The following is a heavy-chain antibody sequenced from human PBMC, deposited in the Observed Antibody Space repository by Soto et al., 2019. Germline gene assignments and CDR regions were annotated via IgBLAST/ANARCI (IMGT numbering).Heavy chain of an antibody. V-gene: IGHV3-64D*06. D-gene: IGHD3-10*01. Sequence: GGSLRLSCSASGFTFSSYAMHWVRQAPGKGLEYVSAISSNGGSTYYADSVKGRFTISRDNSKNTLYLQMSSLRAEDTAVYYCAVTMVRGVIPPTSYYFDYWGQGTLVTVSS. CDR1: GFTFSSYA. CDR2: ISSNGGST. CDR3: AVTMVRGVIPPTSYYFDY. J-gene: IGHJ4*02.